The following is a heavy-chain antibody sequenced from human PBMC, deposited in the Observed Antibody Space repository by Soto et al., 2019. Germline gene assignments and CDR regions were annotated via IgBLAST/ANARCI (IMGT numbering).Heavy chain of an antibody. CDR2: IWYDGSNK. J-gene: IGHJ5*02. V-gene: IGHV3-33*01. Sequence: PVGSLRLSCAASGFTFSSYGMHWVRQAPGKGLEWVAVIWYDGSNKYYADSVKGRFTISRDNSKNTLYLQMNSLRAEDTAVYYCARGEYSSSSGWFDPWGQGTLVTVSS. CDR3: ARGEYSSSSGWFDP. CDR1: GFTFSSYG. D-gene: IGHD6-6*01.